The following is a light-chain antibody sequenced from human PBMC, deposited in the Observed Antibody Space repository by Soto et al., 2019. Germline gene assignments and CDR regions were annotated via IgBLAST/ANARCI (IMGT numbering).Light chain of an antibody. Sequence: DLQMTQSPSSLSASVGDRVTITCRASQGIRNDLHWYQQRPGRAPKRLIFGASSLQSGVPSRFSGSASGTEFTLTINSLQPEDFATYFCLQHNSYPLTFGGGTKVELK. CDR1: QGIRND. CDR3: LQHNSYPLT. CDR2: GAS. V-gene: IGKV1-17*01. J-gene: IGKJ4*01.